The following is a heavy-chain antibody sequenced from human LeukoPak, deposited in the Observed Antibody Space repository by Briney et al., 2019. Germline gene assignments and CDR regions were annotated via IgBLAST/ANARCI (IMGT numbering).Heavy chain of an antibody. V-gene: IGHV3-23*01. Sequence: GSLRLSCVASGFTFSSHGMNWVRQAPGKGLEWVSGISPNGVITYYADSVKGRFSISRDNYKGTVYLQMNSLRPEDTAVYYCAKDDAWLQFGSWGRGTLVTVSS. CDR3: AKDDAWLQFGS. J-gene: IGHJ4*02. CDR2: ISPNGVIT. D-gene: IGHD5-24*01. CDR1: GFTFSSHG.